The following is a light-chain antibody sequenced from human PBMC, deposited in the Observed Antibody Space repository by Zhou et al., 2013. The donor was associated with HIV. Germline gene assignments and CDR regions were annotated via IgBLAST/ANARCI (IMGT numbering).Light chain of an antibody. CDR2: DAS. CDR3: QQYANTPPIT. J-gene: IGKJ4*01. V-gene: IGKV3-20*01. Sequence: EIVLTQSPGTLSLSPGDRATLSCRASQSVSNNFLAWYQQRPGQAPRLLMYDASTRATGIPDRFSGSGSGTDFTLTISSLEPEDFAVYYCQQYANTPPITFGGGTKVDIK. CDR1: QSVSNNF.